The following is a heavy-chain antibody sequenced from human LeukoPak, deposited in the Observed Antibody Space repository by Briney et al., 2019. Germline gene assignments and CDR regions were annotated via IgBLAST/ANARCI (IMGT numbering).Heavy chain of an antibody. V-gene: IGHV3-30-3*01. CDR1: GFTFSSYA. CDR3: ARDSDGDGYPYYFDY. D-gene: IGHD5-24*01. J-gene: IGHJ4*02. CDR2: ISYDGSNK. Sequence: GGSLRLSCAASGFTFSSYAMHLVRQAPGKGLEWVAVISYDGSNKYYADSVKGRFTISRDNSKNTLYLQMNSLRAEDTAVYYCARDSDGDGYPYYFDYWGQGTLITVSS.